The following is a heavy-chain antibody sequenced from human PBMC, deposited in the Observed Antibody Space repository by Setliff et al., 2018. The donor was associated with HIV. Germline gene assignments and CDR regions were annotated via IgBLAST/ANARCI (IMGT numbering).Heavy chain of an antibody. D-gene: IGHD2-21*02. CDR2: ITPIFGTA. CDR3: AREYCGGDCYSFTYHYYYMDV. Sequence: EASVKVSCKASGVTFSNYAISWVRQAPGQGLEWMGGITPIFGTANYAQKFQGRVTITTDESTITAYMELSSLRSEDTAVYYCAREYCGGDCYSFTYHYYYMDVWGKGTTVTVSS. CDR1: GVTFSNYA. V-gene: IGHV1-69*05. J-gene: IGHJ6*03.